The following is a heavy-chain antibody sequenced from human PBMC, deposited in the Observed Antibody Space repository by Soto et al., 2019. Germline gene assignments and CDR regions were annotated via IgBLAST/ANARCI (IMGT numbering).Heavy chain of an antibody. D-gene: IGHD6-13*01. J-gene: IGHJ6*01. CDR1: GASVSSNIAA. Sequence: PSQTLSLTCAFSGASVSSNIAAWNCIRQSPSRGLEWLGRTYYRSKWYNHYAVSMKSRITINPDTSKNQFSLQLRSVTPDDTAVYYCARTSGYLDVWGQGTPVTVSS. V-gene: IGHV6-1*01. CDR2: TYYRSKWYN. CDR3: ARTSGYLDV.